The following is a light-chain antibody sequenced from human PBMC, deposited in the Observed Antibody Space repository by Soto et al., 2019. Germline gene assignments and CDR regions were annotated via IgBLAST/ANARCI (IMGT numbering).Light chain of an antibody. CDR3: QQYNNWPKT. V-gene: IGKV3-15*01. Sequence: EIVMTQSPATLSVSPGERATLSCRASQSVSSNLAWYQQKTGQAPRLLIYGASTRATGIPARVSGSGSGTEFTVTISSVQSEDFAVYYCQQYNNWPKTFGQGTKVDIK. CDR2: GAS. J-gene: IGKJ1*01. CDR1: QSVSSN.